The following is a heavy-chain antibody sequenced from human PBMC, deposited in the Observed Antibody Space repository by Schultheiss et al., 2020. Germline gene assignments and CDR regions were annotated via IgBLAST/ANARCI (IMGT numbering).Heavy chain of an antibody. CDR3: ARDEGSGSANYYYYYGMDV. CDR2: INPNSGGT. D-gene: IGHD3-10*01. V-gene: IGHV1-2*02. CDR1: GYTFTGYY. J-gene: IGHJ6*02. Sequence: ASVKVSCKASGYTFTGYYMHWVRQAPGQGLEWMGWINPNSGGTNYAQKFQERVTITRDMSTSTAYMELSSLRSEDTAVYYCARDEGSGSANYYYYYGMDVWGQGTTVTVSS.